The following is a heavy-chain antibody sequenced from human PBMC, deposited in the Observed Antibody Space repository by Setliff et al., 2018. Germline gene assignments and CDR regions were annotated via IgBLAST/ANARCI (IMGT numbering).Heavy chain of an antibody. CDR3: ARASVVHAVTIGY. Sequence: SETLSLTCTVSGASISSTYYWGWVRQSPEKGLVWIGSIYYRGINFSNPSLRSRVTMSVDTSKNQFSLNLTSVTAADTAIYYCARASVVHAVTIGYWGQGTLVTVS. D-gene: IGHD4-4*01. J-gene: IGHJ4*02. CDR1: GASISSTYY. V-gene: IGHV4-39*01. CDR2: IYYRGIN.